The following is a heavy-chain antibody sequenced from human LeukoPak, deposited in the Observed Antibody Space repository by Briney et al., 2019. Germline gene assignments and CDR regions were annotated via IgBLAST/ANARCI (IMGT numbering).Heavy chain of an antibody. Sequence: PGGSLRLSCAASGFTFSSYSMNWVRQAPGKVLEWVSYISAGSSTIYYSDSVKGRFTISRDNSKNTLYLQMNSLRAEDTAVYYCAKSSPPPLRDWGRGTLVTVSS. V-gene: IGHV3-48*01. CDR2: ISAGSSTI. J-gene: IGHJ4*02. CDR1: GFTFSSYS. CDR3: AKSSPPPLRD.